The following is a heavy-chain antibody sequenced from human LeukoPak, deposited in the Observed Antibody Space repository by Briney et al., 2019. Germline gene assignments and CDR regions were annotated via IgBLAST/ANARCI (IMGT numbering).Heavy chain of an antibody. CDR2: IKQDGSEK. D-gene: IGHD2-8*01. J-gene: IGHJ3*02. Sequence: GGSLRLSCAASGFTFSTYWMHWVRQAPGKGLAWVANIKQDGSEKYYVDSVKGRFTISRDNARNSLYLQMNNLRAEDTAIFYCARVNPLMAPGAFDIWGQGTMVAVSS. CDR3: ARVNPLMAPGAFDI. CDR1: GFTFSTYW. V-gene: IGHV3-7*01.